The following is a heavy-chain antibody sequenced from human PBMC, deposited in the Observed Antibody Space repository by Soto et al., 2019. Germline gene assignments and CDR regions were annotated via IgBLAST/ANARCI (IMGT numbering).Heavy chain of an antibody. CDR2: IWRDGNSQ. CDR3: ATDSWGPEV. J-gene: IGHJ6*02. V-gene: IGHV3-33*01. D-gene: IGHD7-27*01. Sequence: QVQLVESGGGVVQPGRSLRLSCAAFGFSFSSYNMHWVRQAPGKGLEWVTFIWRDGNSQSHADSVKGRFTVSRDNSKNTLYLQMDSLRGEDTAVYYCATDSWGPEVWGQGTTVTVSS. CDR1: GFSFSSYN.